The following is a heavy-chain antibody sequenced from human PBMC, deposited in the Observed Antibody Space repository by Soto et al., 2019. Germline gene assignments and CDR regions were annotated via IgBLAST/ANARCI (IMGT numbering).Heavy chain of an antibody. D-gene: IGHD2-2*01. CDR2: IYYSGST. CDR1: GGSISSGDYY. J-gene: IGHJ4*02. CDR3: ARLGYCSSTSCYHNRAVAGTEIDY. Sequence: QVQLQESGPGLVKPSQTLSLTCTVSGGSISSGDYYWSWIRQPPGKGLEWIGYIYYSGSTYYNPSLKSRVTISVDTSKNQFSLKLSSVTAADTAVYYCARLGYCSSTSCYHNRAVAGTEIDYWGQGTLVTVSS. V-gene: IGHV4-30-4*01.